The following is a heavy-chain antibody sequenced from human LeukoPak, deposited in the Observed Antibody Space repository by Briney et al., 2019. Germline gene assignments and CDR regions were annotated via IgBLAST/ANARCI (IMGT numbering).Heavy chain of an antibody. CDR3: ARDNIAAAGYYYYYGMDV. V-gene: IGHV3-33*01. J-gene: IGHJ6*04. Sequence: PGGSLRLSCAASGFTFSSYGMHWVRQAPGKGLEWVAVIWHDGSNKYYADSVKGRFTISRDNSKDTLYLQMNSLRAEDTAVYYCARDNIAAAGYYYYYGMDVWGKGTTVTVSS. CDR1: GFTFSSYG. CDR2: IWHDGSNK. D-gene: IGHD6-13*01.